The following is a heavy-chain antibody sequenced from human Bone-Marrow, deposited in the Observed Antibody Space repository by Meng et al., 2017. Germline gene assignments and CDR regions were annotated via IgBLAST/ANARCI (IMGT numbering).Heavy chain of an antibody. D-gene: IGHD5-24*01. V-gene: IGHV1-24*01. CDR3: ATQSTIEMATITGPYFDY. J-gene: IGHJ4*02. CDR2: FDPEDGET. CDR1: GYTLTELS. Sequence: ASVKVSCKVSGYTLTELSMHWVRQAPGKGLEWMGGFDPEDGETIYSQKFQGRVTMTEDTSTDTAYMELSSLRSEDTDVYYCATQSTIEMATITGPYFDYWGQGTLVTVSS.